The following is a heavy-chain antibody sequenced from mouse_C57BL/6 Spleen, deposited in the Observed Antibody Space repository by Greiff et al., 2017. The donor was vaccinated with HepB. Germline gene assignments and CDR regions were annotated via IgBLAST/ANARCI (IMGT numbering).Heavy chain of an antibody. V-gene: IGHV1-80*01. D-gene: IGHD2-5*01. CDR2: IYPGDGDT. CDR3: ARGGLAYYSNYGYAMDY. Sequence: VQLQQSGAELVKPGASVKISCKASGYAFSSYWMNWVKQRPGKGLEWIGQIYPGDGDTNYNGKFKGKATLTTDNSSSTAYMQLSSLTSADSAVYFCARGGLAYYSNYGYAMDYWGQGTSVTVSS. CDR1: GYAFSSYW. J-gene: IGHJ4*01.